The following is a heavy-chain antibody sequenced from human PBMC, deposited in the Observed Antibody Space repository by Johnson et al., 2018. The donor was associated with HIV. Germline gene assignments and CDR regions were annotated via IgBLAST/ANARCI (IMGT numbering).Heavy chain of an antibody. D-gene: IGHD3-22*01. V-gene: IGHV3-9*01. CDR1: GFTFSSYG. CDR3: AKDTTFYYDTSGPSDAFDI. CDR2: ISWNSGSI. J-gene: IGHJ3*02. Sequence: VQLVESGGGVVQPGGSLRLSCAASGFTFSSYGMHWVRQAPGKGLEWVSGISWNSGSIGYADSVKGRFTISRDNAKNSLYLQMNSLRAEDTAVYYCAKDTTFYYDTSGPSDAFDIWGQGTVVTVSS.